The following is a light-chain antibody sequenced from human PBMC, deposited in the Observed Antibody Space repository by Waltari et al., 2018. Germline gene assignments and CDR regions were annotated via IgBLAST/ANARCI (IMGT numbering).Light chain of an antibody. CDR1: SGHSSYI. CDR3: ETWDSNTPRV. V-gene: IGLV4-60*03. Sequence: QPVLTQSSSASASLGSSVKLTCTLSSGHSSYIIAWPQQQPGKAPRYLMKLEGSGSYNKGSGVPDRFSGSSSGADRYLTISNLQSEDEADYYCETWDSNTPRVFGGGTKLTVL. J-gene: IGLJ2*01. CDR2: LEGSGSY.